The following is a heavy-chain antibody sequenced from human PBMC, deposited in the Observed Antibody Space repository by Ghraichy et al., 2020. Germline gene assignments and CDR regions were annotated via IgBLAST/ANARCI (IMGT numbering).Heavy chain of an antibody. V-gene: IGHV3-53*01. CDR1: GFTVSSNY. D-gene: IGHD2-21*02. J-gene: IGHJ6*02. CDR3: ARGVVNGCGGDCSGYYGMDV. Sequence: GGSLRLSCAASGFTVSSNYMSWVRQAPGKGLEWVSVIYSGGSTYYADSVKGRFTISRDNSKNTLYLQMNSLRAEDTAVYYCARGVVNGCGGDCSGYYGMDVWGQGTTVTVSS. CDR2: IYSGGST.